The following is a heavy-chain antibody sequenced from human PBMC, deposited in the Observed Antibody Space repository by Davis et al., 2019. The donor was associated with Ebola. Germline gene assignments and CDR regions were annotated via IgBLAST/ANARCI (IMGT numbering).Heavy chain of an antibody. D-gene: IGHD3-10*01. CDR3: ARGITLDY. J-gene: IGHJ4*02. V-gene: IGHV3-7*01. Sequence: GESLKISCAASRFTFSSYWMSWVRQAPGKGLEWVANIKRDGSEKYYVDSVKGRFTISRDNAKNSLYLKMDSLRAEDTAVYYCARGITLDYWGQGTLVTVSS. CDR2: IKRDGSEK. CDR1: RFTFSSYW.